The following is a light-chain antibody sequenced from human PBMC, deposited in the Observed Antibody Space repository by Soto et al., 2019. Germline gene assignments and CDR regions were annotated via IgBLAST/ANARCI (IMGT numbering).Light chain of an antibody. CDR1: SSDVGGYNY. V-gene: IGLV2-14*01. J-gene: IGLJ3*02. CDR3: SSYTSSGTRV. Sequence: QSALTQPASVSGSPGQSITISCTGTSSDVGGYNYVSWYQQHPGKAPKLMIYDVSNRPSGVSNRLSGSKPGNTASLTISGLQAEDEADYYCSSYTSSGTRVFGGGTKLTVL. CDR2: DVS.